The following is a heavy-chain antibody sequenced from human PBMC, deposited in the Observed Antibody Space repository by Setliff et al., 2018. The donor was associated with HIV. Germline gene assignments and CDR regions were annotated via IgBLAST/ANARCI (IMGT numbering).Heavy chain of an antibody. V-gene: IGHV1-46*01. Sequence: ASVKVSCKSSGYTFSNFGVSWVRQAPGQGLEWLGRINPSGGSTSYAQKFQGRVTMTRDTSTSTVYMELSSLRSEDTAVYYCAKTGTTEVRDAFDIWGQGTKVTVSS. D-gene: IGHD1-7*01. J-gene: IGHJ3*02. CDR1: GYTFSNFG. CDR2: INPSGGST. CDR3: AKTGTTEVRDAFDI.